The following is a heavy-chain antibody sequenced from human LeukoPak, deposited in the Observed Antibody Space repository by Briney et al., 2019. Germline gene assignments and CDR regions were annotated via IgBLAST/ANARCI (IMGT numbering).Heavy chain of an antibody. J-gene: IGHJ4*02. V-gene: IGHV5-51*01. CDR3: ARGGQAVPGQRFDY. CDR1: GYRFSNFW. CDR2: IHPSNSKT. Sequence: GASLKISCKSSGYRFSNFWIAWVRQLPGKGLEWMGIIHPSNSKTRYSPSFEDEVTISADKSISTVYLQWSSPKTSDSAIYYCARGGQAVPGQRFDYWGQGTLVTVS. D-gene: IGHD6-19*01.